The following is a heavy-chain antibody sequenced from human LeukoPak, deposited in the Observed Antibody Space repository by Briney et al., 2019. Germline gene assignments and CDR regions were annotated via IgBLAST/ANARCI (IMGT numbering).Heavy chain of an antibody. CDR1: GFTFTEHW. CDR3: ARDWELRWSQGGFDY. D-gene: IGHD3-10*01. V-gene: IGHV3-30*03. J-gene: IGHJ4*02. CDR2: ISYDGSNK. Sequence: PGGSLRLSCTASGFTFTEHWMSWVRQAPGKGLEWVAVISYDGSNKYYADSVKGRFTISRDNSKNTLYLQMNSLRAEDTAVYYCARDWELRWSQGGFDYWGQGTLLAVSS.